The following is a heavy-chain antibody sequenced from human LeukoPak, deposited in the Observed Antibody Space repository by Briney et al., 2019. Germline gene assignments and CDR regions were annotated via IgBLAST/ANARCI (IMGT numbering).Heavy chain of an antibody. CDR1: EFPVGSNY. CDR3: AGGPSGYHNT. Sequence: GGSLRLPCAASEFPVGSNYMTWVRQAPGKGLEWVSLIYSGGSTYYADSVKGRFTVSRDNSKNTLYLQMNSLRAEDTAVYYCAGGPSGYHNTGGQGTLVTVSS. CDR2: IYSGGST. V-gene: IGHV3-66*01. J-gene: IGHJ4*02. D-gene: IGHD5-12*01.